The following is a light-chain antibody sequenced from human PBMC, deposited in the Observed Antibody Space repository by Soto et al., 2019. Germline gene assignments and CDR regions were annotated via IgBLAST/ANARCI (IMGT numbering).Light chain of an antibody. V-gene: IGKV3D-20*02. CDR3: QQRANWPLTT. CDR1: PSVSGSN. J-gene: IGKJ5*01. CDR2: GAS. Sequence: EIVLTQSPGTLSLSPGERATLSCRASPSVSGSNLAWYQQKPGQAPRLVIYGASSRATGIPDRFSGSGSGTDFTLTIRSLEPEDFAIYYCQQRANWPLTTFGHGTRLEIK.